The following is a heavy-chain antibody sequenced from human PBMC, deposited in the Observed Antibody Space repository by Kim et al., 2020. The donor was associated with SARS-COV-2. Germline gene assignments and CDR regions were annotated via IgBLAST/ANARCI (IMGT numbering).Heavy chain of an antibody. V-gene: IGHV3-23*01. CDR3: AKDPYYDFWSGYYFGY. CDR2: ISGSGGST. Sequence: GGSLRLSCAASGFTFSSYVMSWVRQAPGKGLEWVSAISGSGGSTYYADSVKGRFTISRDNSKNTLYLQMNSLRAEDTAEYYCAKDPYYDFWSGYYFGYWGQKTLDTLS. CDR1: GFTFSSYV. D-gene: IGHD3-3*01. J-gene: IGHJ4*02.